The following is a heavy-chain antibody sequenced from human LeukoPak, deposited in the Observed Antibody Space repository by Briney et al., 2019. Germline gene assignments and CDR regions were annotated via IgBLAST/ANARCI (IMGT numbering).Heavy chain of an antibody. Sequence: PSETLSLTCTVSGGSISSGDYYWSWIRQPPGKGLEWIGYIYYSGSTYYNPSLKSRVTISVDTSKNQFSLKLSSVTAADTAVYYCARGVDWYNWFDPWGQGTLVTVSS. D-gene: IGHD3-9*01. V-gene: IGHV4-30-4*01. J-gene: IGHJ5*02. CDR3: ARGVDWYNWFDP. CDR1: GGSISSGDYY. CDR2: IYYSGST.